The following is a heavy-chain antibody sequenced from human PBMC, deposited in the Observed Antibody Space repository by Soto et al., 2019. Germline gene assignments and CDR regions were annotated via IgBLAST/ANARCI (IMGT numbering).Heavy chain of an antibody. CDR3: ARQALNGDYVYYYYYMDV. J-gene: IGHJ6*03. V-gene: IGHV4-59*08. Sequence: SETLSLTCTVSGGSISSYYWSWIRQPPGKGLEWIGYIYYSGSTNYNPSLKSRVTISVDTSKNQFSLKLSSVTAADTAVYYCARQALNGDYVYYYYYMDVWGKGTTVTVSS. D-gene: IGHD4-17*01. CDR2: IYYSGST. CDR1: GGSISSYY.